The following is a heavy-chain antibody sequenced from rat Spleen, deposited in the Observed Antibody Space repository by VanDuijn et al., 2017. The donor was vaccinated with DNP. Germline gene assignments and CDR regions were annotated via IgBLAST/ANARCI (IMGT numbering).Heavy chain of an antibody. CDR3: TRHDGYDPFDY. D-gene: IGHD1-7*01. CDR1: GFTFSDYY. CDR2: ISPSGGAT. V-gene: IGHV5-25*01. J-gene: IGHJ2*01. Sequence: EVQLVESGGDLVQPGRSLKLSCAASGFTFSDYYMAWVRQAPTKGLEWVTSISPSGGATFYRDSVKGRFTISRDNAKSSLYLKMDSLRSEDTAAYFCTRHDGYDPFDYWGQGVMVTVSS.